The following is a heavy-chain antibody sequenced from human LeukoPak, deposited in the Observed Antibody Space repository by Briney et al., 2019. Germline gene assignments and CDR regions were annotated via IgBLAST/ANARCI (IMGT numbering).Heavy chain of an antibody. CDR2: ISWNSGII. Sequence: GGSLRLSCAASGFTFHDYAMHWVRQAPGKGLEWVSGISWNSGIIGYADSVKGRFTTSRDNAKNSLYLQMNSLRPEDTALYYCAKDRGTSYAGGAFDIWGQGTMVTVSS. V-gene: IGHV3-9*01. CDR3: AKDRGTSYAGGAFDI. CDR1: GFTFHDYA. D-gene: IGHD2-2*01. J-gene: IGHJ3*02.